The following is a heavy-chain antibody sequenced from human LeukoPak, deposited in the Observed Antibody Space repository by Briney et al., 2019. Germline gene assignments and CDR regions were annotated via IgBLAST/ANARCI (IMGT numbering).Heavy chain of an antibody. J-gene: IGHJ3*02. CDR2: IIPILGIA. Sequence: ASVKVSCEASGGTFSSYAISWVRQAPGQGLEWMGRIIPILGIANYAQKFQGRVTITADKSTSTAYMELSSLRSEDTAVYYCARRYCSGGSCYSGAFDIWGQGTMVTVSS. CDR3: ARRYCSGGSCYSGAFDI. CDR1: GGTFSSYA. V-gene: IGHV1-69*04. D-gene: IGHD2-15*01.